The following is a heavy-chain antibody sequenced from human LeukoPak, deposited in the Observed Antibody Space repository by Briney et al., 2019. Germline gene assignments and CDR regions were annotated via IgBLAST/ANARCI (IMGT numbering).Heavy chain of an antibody. CDR1: GFTFLCHA. Sequence: GGSLRISCAASGFTFLCHAMNWVGQAPCTVLAFVSAISGSGGSTYYADSVKGRFTISRDNSKNTLYLQMNSLRAEDTAVYYCAKGYSIVVVPAAPPGDPWGQGTLVTVSS. CDR2: ISGSGGST. V-gene: IGHV3-23*01. J-gene: IGHJ5*02. D-gene: IGHD2-2*01. CDR3: AKGYSIVVVPAAPPGDP.